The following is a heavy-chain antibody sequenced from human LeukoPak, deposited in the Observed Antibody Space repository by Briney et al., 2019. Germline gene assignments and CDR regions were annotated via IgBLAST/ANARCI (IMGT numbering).Heavy chain of an antibody. CDR1: GGSIRTYY. J-gene: IGHJ4*02. CDR3: AREGSMTARPFVSIDY. Sequence: SETLSLTCTVSGGSIRTYYWSWIRQPAGKGLEWIGRIHSSGNTDYNPSLSSRVTMSVDTSKNQFSLKLSSVTAADTAAYYCAREGSMTARPFVSIDYWGQGTLVTVSS. D-gene: IGHD2-21*02. CDR2: IHSSGNT. V-gene: IGHV4-4*07.